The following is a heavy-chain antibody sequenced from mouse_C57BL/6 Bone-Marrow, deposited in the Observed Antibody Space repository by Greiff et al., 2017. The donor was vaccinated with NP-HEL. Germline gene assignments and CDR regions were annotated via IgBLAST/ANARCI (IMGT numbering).Heavy chain of an antibody. Sequence: VQGVESGAELVRPGTSVKMSCKASGYTFTNYWIGWAKQRPGHGLEWIGDIYPGGGYTNYNEKFKGKATLTADKSSSTAYMQFSSLTSEDSAIYYCARGAAQATFFAYWGQGTLVTVSA. V-gene: IGHV1-63*01. D-gene: IGHD3-2*02. J-gene: IGHJ3*01. CDR1: GYTFTNYW. CDR2: IYPGGGYT. CDR3: ARGAAQATFFAY.